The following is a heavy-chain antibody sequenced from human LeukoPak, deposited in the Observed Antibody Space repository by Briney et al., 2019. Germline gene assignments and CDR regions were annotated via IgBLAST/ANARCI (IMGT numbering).Heavy chain of an antibody. CDR2: ISGDGVSP. Sequence: GGSLRLSCAASGFTFNNYALAWVRQTPEKGLECVSAISGDGVSPYYVDSVRGRFTISRDNAKNTLYLQMNSLRADDTAVYYCAKGLMGATPYYFDYWGQGTLVTVSS. CDR1: GFTFNNYA. D-gene: IGHD1-26*01. V-gene: IGHV3-23*01. J-gene: IGHJ4*02. CDR3: AKGLMGATPYYFDY.